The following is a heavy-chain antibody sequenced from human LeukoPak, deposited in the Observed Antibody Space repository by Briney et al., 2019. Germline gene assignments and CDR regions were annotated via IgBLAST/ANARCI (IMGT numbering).Heavy chain of an antibody. Sequence: GGSLRLSCAASGFTFSSYSMNWVRQAPGKGLVWVSALNTDTTGTFYADSVKGRLTISRDNAKNTLYLQINSLRAEDTAIYYSARDGGPAVHALDFWGQGTMVTVSS. CDR1: GFTFSSYS. J-gene: IGHJ3*01. D-gene: IGHD3-16*01. V-gene: IGHV3-74*01. CDR3: ARDGGPAVHALDF. CDR2: LNTDTTGT.